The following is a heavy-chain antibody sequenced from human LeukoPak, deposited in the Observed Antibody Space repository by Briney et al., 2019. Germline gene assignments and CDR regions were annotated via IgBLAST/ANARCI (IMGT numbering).Heavy chain of an antibody. CDR2: INHSGST. Sequence: SETLSLTCAVYGGSFSGYYWSWIRQPPGKGLEWIGEINHSGSTNYNPSLKRRVTISVDTSKNQFSLKLSSVTAADTAVYYCARTVVTLDWYFDLWGRGTLVSVSS. D-gene: IGHD4-23*01. CDR1: GGSFSGYY. CDR3: ARTVVTLDWYFDL. V-gene: IGHV4-34*01. J-gene: IGHJ2*01.